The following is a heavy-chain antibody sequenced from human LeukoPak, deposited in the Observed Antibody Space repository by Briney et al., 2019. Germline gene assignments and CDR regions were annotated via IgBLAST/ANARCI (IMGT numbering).Heavy chain of an antibody. J-gene: IGHJ5*02. CDR2: ISAYNGDT. V-gene: IGHV1-18*01. CDR1: GYTFTSYG. CDR3: ARDILGYCSGGSCWQNDA. Sequence: ASVKVSCKASGYTFTSYGINWVRQAPGQGLEWMGWISAYNGDTNYAQKLQGRVTMTTDTSTSTAYMELRSLRSNDTAVYYCARDILGYCSGGSCWQNDAWGQGTLVTVSS. D-gene: IGHD2-15*01.